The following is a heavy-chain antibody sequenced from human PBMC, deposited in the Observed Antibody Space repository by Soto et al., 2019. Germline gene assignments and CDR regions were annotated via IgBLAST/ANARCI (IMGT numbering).Heavy chain of an antibody. CDR1: GCSISSYY. V-gene: IGHV4-59*01. J-gene: IGHJ5*02. CDR2: IHYSGST. CDR3: ARALSDSSWYFRS. D-gene: IGHD6-13*01. Sequence: PSETLSLTCTVSGCSISSYYWSWIRQPPGKGLEWIGYIHYSGSTNYNPSLKGRVTMSVDTSKNQFSLKLTSVTAADTAVYYCARALSDSSWYFRSWGQGTLVTVSS.